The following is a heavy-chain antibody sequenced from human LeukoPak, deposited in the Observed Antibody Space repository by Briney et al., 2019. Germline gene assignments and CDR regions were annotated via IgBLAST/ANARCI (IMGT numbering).Heavy chain of an antibody. CDR3: VRTIGTTVFDY. CDR1: GFTFSMIW. CDR2: INGDGSST. D-gene: IGHD1-1*01. J-gene: IGHJ4*02. V-gene: IGHV3-74*01. Sequence: GGPLRLSCAPSGFTFSMIWMHWFRQAPGKGLVWVSSINGDGSSTNYAASVKGRFTISRDNDKNTLFLQMNSLRAEDTTVYYCVRTIGTTVFDYWGQGNLVTVSS.